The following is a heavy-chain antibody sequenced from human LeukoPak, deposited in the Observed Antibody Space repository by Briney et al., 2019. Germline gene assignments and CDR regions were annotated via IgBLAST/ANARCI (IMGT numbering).Heavy chain of an antibody. J-gene: IGHJ5*02. Sequence: PGESLKISCKGSGYSFTSYWISWVRQIPGKGLEWMGRIDPSDSYTNYSPSFQGHVTISADKSISTAYLQWSSLKASDTAMYYCARHCLGSSTSCYGEWFDPWGQGTLVTVSS. CDR1: GYSFTSYW. D-gene: IGHD2-2*01. CDR3: ARHCLGSSTSCYGEWFDP. CDR2: IDPSDSYT. V-gene: IGHV5-10-1*01.